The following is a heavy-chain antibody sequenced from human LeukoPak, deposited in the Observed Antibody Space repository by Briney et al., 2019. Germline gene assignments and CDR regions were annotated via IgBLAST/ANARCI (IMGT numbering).Heavy chain of an antibody. CDR3: ARPITGTTGPYYYYYMDV. CDR2: ISYDGSNK. CDR1: GFTFSSYA. Sequence: PGGSLRLSCAASGFTFSSYAMHWVRQAPGKGLEWVAVISYDGSNKYYADSVKGRSTISRDNSKNTLYLQMNSLRAEDTAVYYCARPITGTTGPYYYYYMDVWGKGTTVTVSS. V-gene: IGHV3-30-3*01. J-gene: IGHJ6*03. D-gene: IGHD1-7*01.